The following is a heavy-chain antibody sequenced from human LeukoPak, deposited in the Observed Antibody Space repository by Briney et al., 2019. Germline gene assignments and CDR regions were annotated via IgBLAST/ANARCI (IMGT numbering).Heavy chain of an antibody. D-gene: IGHD6-6*01. V-gene: IGHV3-23*01. CDR3: AKSGAARFDY. CDR1: GFTFSTYA. CDR2: ISGSGGSGGKT. Sequence: GGSLRLSCAASGFTFSTYAMSWVRQAPGKGLEWVSTISGSGGSGGKTYYADSVKGRFSISRDNSKNTLYLQMNSLRAEDTAVYYCAKSGAARFDYWGQGTLVTVSS. J-gene: IGHJ4*02.